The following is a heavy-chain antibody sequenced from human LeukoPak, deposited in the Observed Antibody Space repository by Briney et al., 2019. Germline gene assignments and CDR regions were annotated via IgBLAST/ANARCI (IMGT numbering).Heavy chain of an antibody. CDR1: GFTFSSYS. CDR2: ISSSSSYI. J-gene: IGHJ3*02. V-gene: IGHV3-21*01. Sequence: GGSLRLSCAASGFTFSSYSMNWVRQAPGKGLEWVSSISSSSSYIYYADSVKGRFTISRGNAKNSLYLQMNSLRAEDTAVYYCARGPVRGLLFGVVNAFDIWGQGTMVSVSS. D-gene: IGHD3-3*01. CDR3: ARGPVRGLLFGVVNAFDI.